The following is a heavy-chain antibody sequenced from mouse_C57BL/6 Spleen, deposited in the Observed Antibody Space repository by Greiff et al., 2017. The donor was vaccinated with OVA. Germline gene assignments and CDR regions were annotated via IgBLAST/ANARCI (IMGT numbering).Heavy chain of an antibody. V-gene: IGHV5-4*01. J-gene: IGHJ1*03. CDR2: ISDGGSYT. CDR3: ARADGSSYPDWYFDV. Sequence: EVQLVESGGGLVKPGGSLKLSCAASGFTFRSYAMSWVRQTPYKLLAWVATISDGGSYTYYPDNVKGRFTISRDNAKNNLYLQMSHLKSEDTAMYYCARADGSSYPDWYFDVWGTGTTVTVSS. CDR1: GFTFRSYA. D-gene: IGHD1-1*01.